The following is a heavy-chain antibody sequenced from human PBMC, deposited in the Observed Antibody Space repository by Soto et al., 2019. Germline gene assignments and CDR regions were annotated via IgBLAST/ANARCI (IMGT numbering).Heavy chain of an antibody. V-gene: IGHV3-11*01. CDR3: PRDFQGQYCYGMAV. CDR1: GFTFSDFY. CDR2: ISGSGGNK. Sequence: GGSVRLSCETSGFTFSDFYMNWIRQAAGKGLEWFSHISGSGGNKDYEDSVKGRFTISRDNAKNSVFLQMNRLNAEDAAVYYCPRDFQGQYCYGMAVWGQGTTVTLAS. J-gene: IGHJ6*02.